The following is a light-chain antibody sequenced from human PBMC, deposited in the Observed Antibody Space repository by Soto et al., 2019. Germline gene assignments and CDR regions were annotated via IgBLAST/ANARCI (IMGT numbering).Light chain of an antibody. CDR1: QTVSSSS. CDR3: QQYGSSPRT. CDR2: GAS. J-gene: IGKJ1*01. V-gene: IGKV3-20*01. Sequence: DIVLTQSPGTLSLCPGERATLSCRASQTVSSSSLAWYQQKPGQAPRLLIYGASSRATGIPDRFSGSGSGTDFTLTISRLEPEDFAVYYCQQYGSSPRTFGQGTMVDVK.